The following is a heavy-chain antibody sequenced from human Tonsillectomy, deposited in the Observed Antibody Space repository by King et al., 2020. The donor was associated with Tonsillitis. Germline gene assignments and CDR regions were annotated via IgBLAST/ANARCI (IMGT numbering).Heavy chain of an antibody. D-gene: IGHD3-3*01. V-gene: IGHV4-61*02. CDR2: IYTSGST. CDR3: ARDLHSGYDLWSGYYSPADYYYYYMDV. Sequence: QLQESGPGLVKPSQTLSLTCTVSGGSISSGSYYWSWIRQPAGKGLEWIGRIYTSGSTNYNPSLKSRVTISVDTSKNQFSLKLSSVTAADTAVYYCARDLHSGYDLWSGYYSPADYYYYYMDVWGKGTTVTVSS. J-gene: IGHJ6*03. CDR1: GGSISSGSYY.